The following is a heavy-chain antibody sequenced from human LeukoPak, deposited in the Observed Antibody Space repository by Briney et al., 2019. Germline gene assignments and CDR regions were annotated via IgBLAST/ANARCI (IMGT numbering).Heavy chain of an antibody. V-gene: IGHV3-23*01. CDR3: AKSESTLEDYDFWSGPNYFDY. D-gene: IGHD3-3*01. Sequence: GGSLRLSCAASGFTFSSYAMSWVRQAPGKGLEWVSAISGSGGSTYYADSVKGRFTISRDNSKNTLYLQMNSLRAEDTAVYYCAKSESTLEDYDFWSGPNYFDYWGQGTLVTVSS. CDR1: GFTFSSYA. CDR2: ISGSGGST. J-gene: IGHJ4*02.